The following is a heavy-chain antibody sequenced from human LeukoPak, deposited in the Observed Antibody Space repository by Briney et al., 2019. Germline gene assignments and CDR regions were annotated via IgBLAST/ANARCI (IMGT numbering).Heavy chain of an antibody. V-gene: IGHV1-69*13. CDR1: GGTFSSYA. CDR3: ASVYYDFWSGYYMDV. Sequence: ASVKVSCKASGGTFSSYAISWVRQAPGQGVEWMRGIIHIFGTANYAQKFQGRVTITADESTSTAYMELSSLRSEDTAVYYCASVYYDFWSGYYMDVWGKGTTVTVSS. CDR2: IIHIFGTA. D-gene: IGHD3-3*01. J-gene: IGHJ6*03.